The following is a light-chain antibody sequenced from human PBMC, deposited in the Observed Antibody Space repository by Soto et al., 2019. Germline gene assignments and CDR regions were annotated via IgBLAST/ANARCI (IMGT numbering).Light chain of an antibody. Sequence: TQSPLSLPVTPGEPASISCRSSQSLLHSNGYNYLAWYQQKPGKAPKLLIYAASTLQSGVPSRFSGSGSGTEFTLTISRLQPEDFATYYCQQLNSYPITFGQGTRLEIK. CDR1: QSLLHSNGYNY. CDR2: AAS. CDR3: QQLNSYPIT. V-gene: IGKV1-9*01. J-gene: IGKJ5*01.